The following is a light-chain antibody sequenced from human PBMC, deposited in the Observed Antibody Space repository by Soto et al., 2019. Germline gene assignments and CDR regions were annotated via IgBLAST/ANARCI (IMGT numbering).Light chain of an antibody. CDR3: QQYGRLPLS. J-gene: IGKJ4*01. V-gene: IGKV3-20*01. Sequence: EILLTQSPGTLSLSPGDRATLSCRASQSLSNSFLAWYQQKPGQTPRLLISGASIRATDIPHRFSGSGSGTDFTLTISRLEPEDFAVYFCQQYGRLPLSFGGGTKVEIK. CDR1: QSLSNSF. CDR2: GAS.